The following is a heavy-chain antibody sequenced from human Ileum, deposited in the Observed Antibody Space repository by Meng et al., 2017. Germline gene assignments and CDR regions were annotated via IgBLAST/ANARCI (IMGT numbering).Heavy chain of an antibody. D-gene: IGHD3-22*01. CDR1: CCTFRYDY. J-gene: IGHJ4*02. CDR3: ARVEFRGNDHDSSGLGY. CDR2: IHHIGIT. V-gene: IGHV4-34*01. Sequence: HGKLQRGGPGLVKSSEHRPPRWPVQCCTFRYDYWGWIRQAPGKGLERIWEIHHIGITNYDPSLRGRVTISVDTSKSQFSRKLSSVTAADTAVYYCARVEFRGNDHDSSGLGYWGQGTLVTVSS.